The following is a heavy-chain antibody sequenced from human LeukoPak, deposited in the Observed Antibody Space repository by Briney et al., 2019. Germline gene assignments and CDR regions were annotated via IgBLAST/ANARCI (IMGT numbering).Heavy chain of an antibody. CDR2: IRYDGSNK. J-gene: IGHJ1*01. CDR1: GFTFSSYG. D-gene: IGHD6-19*01. CDR3: AKAESRYSSGWYFPD. V-gene: IGHV3-30*02. Sequence: PGGSLRLSCAASGFTFSSYGMHWVRQAPGKGLEWVAFIRYDGSNKYYADSVKGRFTISRDNAKNSLYLQMNSLRAEDMALYYCAKAESRYSSGWYFPDWGQGTLVTVSS.